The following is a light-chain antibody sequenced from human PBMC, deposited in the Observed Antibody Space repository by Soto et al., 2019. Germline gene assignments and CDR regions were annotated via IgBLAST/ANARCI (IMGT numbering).Light chain of an antibody. J-gene: IGLJ3*02. Sequence: QSLLTQSPSVSGAPRQSVNISCSGNNSNIGSNAVHWYQQLPGKAPKLLMYYNDMLPSGVSDRFSGSKSGTSASLDISGLQSEDEGDYYCATWDDRLTAWVFGGGTKVTVL. CDR3: ATWDDRLTAWV. CDR1: NSNIGSNA. CDR2: YND. V-gene: IGLV1-36*01.